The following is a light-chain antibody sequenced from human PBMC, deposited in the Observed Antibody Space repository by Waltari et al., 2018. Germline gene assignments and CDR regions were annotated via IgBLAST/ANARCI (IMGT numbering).Light chain of an antibody. J-gene: IGKJ4*01. V-gene: IGKV1-9*01. CDR2: DSF. Sequence: IQLTQSPSFLSASVGDRVTITCRASQDINTYLAWYQQKQGKAPKILIYDSFTLQSGVPSRFSVSGSGTEFTLTFSSLHPEDFATYYCQQVNSYPPLTFGAGTKVDIK. CDR1: QDINTY. CDR3: QQVNSYPPLT.